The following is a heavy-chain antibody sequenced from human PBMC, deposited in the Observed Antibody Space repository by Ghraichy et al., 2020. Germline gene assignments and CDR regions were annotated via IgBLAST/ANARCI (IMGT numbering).Heavy chain of an antibody. CDR3: ARIFMEGSGSYRGPYYYYGMDV. CDR2: IDWDDDK. J-gene: IGHJ6*02. V-gene: IGHV2-70*11. D-gene: IGHD3-10*01. Sequence: SGPTLVKPTQTLTLTCTFSGFSLSTSGMCVSWIRQPPGKALEWLARIDWDDDKYYSTSLKTRLTISKDTSKNQVVLTMTNMDPVDTATYYCARIFMEGSGSYRGPYYYYGMDVWAKGPRSPSP. CDR1: GFSLSTSGMC.